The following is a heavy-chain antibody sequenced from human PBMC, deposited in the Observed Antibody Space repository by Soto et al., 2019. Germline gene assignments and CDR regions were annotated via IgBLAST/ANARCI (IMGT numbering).Heavy chain of an antibody. D-gene: IGHD6-6*01. V-gene: IGHV3-30-3*01. CDR1: GFIFSYYA. CDR3: ARENSRISPRLFQH. J-gene: IGHJ1*01. CDR2: ISPAGTNQ. Sequence: GGSLRLSCVASGFIFSYYAMHWARQAPGKGLEWVALISPAGTNQYYADSAKGRFTISRDNSKNTLYLQMNSLRPEDTGLYYCARENSRISPRLFQHWGHGTLVTVS.